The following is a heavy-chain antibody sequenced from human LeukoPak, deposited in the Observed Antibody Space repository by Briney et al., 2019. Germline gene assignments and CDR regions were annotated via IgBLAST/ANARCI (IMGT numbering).Heavy chain of an antibody. Sequence: QSGGSLRLSCAASGFTVSSNYMSWVRQAPGKGLEWVSIIYSGGGTYYAGSVKGRFTISRDTSKNTLYLQMNSLRAEDTAVYYCASKDPYDSRAYLLDYWGQGTLVTVSS. CDR1: GFTVSSNY. J-gene: IGHJ4*02. CDR2: IYSGGGT. D-gene: IGHD3-22*01. V-gene: IGHV3-66*01. CDR3: ASKDPYDSRAYLLDY.